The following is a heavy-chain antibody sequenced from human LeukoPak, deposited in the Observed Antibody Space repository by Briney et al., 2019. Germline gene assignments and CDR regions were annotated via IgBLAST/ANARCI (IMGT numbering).Heavy chain of an antibody. D-gene: IGHD6-6*01. J-gene: IGHJ4*02. CDR3: ATESAARPLDY. CDR1: GYTFTSYY. CDR2: VDPEDGET. V-gene: IGHV1-69-2*01. Sequence: ASVKVSCKASGYTFTSYYMHWVQQAPGKGLEWMGLVDPEDGETIYAEKFQGRVTITADTSIDTAYMELSSLRSEDTAVYYCATESAARPLDYWGQGTLVTVSS.